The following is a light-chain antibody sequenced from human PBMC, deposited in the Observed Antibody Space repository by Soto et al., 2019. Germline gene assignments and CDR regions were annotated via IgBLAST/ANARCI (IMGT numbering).Light chain of an antibody. Sequence: QSVLTQPASLSGSPGQSIAISCTGTSSEVGCYDYVSWYQQHPGKAPKLMIYDVSNRPSGVSNRFSGSKSDNTASLTISGLQAEDEADYYRSSYTRSSTYVFGTGTKVTVL. V-gene: IGLV2-14*01. CDR1: SSEVGCYDY. J-gene: IGLJ1*01. CDR2: DVS. CDR3: SSYTRSSTYV.